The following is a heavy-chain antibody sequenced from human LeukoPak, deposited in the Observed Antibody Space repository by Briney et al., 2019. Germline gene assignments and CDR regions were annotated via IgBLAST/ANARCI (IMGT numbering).Heavy chain of an antibody. J-gene: IGHJ4*02. CDR1: GFTFTSYA. CDR2: ISGSGGST. V-gene: IGHV3-23*01. D-gene: IGHD6-19*01. Sequence: PRGSLRLSCVASGFTFTSYAMSWVRQAPGKGLGWVSGISGSGGSTYYADSVKGRFTISRDNSKNTLFLQMNSLRAEDTAVYYCAKETYSSGWYPYFDYWGQGTLVTVSS. CDR3: AKETYSSGWYPYFDY.